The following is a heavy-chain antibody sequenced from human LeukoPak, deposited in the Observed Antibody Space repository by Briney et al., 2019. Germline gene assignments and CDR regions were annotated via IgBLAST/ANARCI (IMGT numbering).Heavy chain of an antibody. CDR1: GYTFTSYD. D-gene: IGHD3-3*01. CDR3: AIGYYDFWSGYYGSYYYYYMDV. CDR2: MNPNSGNT. J-gene: IGHJ6*03. V-gene: IGHV1-8*03. Sequence: ASVKVSCKASGYTFTSYDINWVRQATGQGLEWMGWMNPNSGNTGYAQKFQGRVTITRNTSISTAYMELSSLRSEDTAVYYCAIGYYDFWSGYYGSYYYYYMDVWGKGTTVTVSS.